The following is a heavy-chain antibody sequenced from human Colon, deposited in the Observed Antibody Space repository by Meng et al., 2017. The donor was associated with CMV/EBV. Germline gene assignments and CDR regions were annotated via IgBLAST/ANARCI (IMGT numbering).Heavy chain of an antibody. CDR1: GFTFEDFT. V-gene: IGHV3-43*01. J-gene: IGHJ6*02. CDR3: AKDMRQSEDYYGMDV. Sequence: GGSLRLSCAASGFTFEDFTMHWVRQAPGKGLEWVSLIGWDGDSTFYADSVKGRFTISRDNSKNSLYLQMNSLRTEDTAIYYCAKDMRQSEDYYGMDVWGQGTTVTVSS. CDR2: IGWDGDST. D-gene: IGHD2-15*01.